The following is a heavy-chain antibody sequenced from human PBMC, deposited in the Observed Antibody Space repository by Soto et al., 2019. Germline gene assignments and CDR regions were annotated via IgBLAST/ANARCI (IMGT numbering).Heavy chain of an antibody. CDR2: INPSGGST. D-gene: IGHD2-21*02. CDR3: ARVARVVTRRYNFDY. J-gene: IGHJ4*02. Sequence: GASVKVSCKASGGTFSSYAISWVRQAPGQGLEWMGLINPSGGSTTYAQNFQGRITLTRDTSTSTVYMELSSLKSEDTAVYYCARVARVVTRRYNFDYWGQGTLVTVSS. V-gene: IGHV1-46*01. CDR1: GGTFSSYA.